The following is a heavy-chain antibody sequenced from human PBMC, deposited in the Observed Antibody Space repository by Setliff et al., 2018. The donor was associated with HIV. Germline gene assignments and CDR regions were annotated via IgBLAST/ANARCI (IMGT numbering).Heavy chain of an antibody. Sequence: PGGSLRLSCAASGFIFSDYYMSWVRQAPGKGLEFVAHISPDGKTIHFADAVKGRFTISRDNAKNSLYLQMNSLRAEDTAVYYCARDGPGPSKADYYGMDVWGQGTKVTVSS. CDR3: ARDGPGPSKADYYGMDV. CDR1: GFIFSDYY. CDR2: ISPDGKTI. J-gene: IGHJ6*02. V-gene: IGHV3-11*04.